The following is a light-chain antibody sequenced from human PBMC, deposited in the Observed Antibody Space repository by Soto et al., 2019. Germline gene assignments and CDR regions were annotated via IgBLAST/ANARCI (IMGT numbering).Light chain of an antibody. CDR2: DVL. J-gene: IGKJ5*01. V-gene: IGKV1-33*01. CDR3: QQYDKLPIT. Sequence: DIQMTQSPSSLSASEGDRVTISCQASQDINNYLNWFQQKPGKAPKLLIYDVLNLETGVPSRFSGSGSGAYFTLTISSLQPEDIATYYCQQYDKLPITFGQGTRLEIK. CDR1: QDINNY.